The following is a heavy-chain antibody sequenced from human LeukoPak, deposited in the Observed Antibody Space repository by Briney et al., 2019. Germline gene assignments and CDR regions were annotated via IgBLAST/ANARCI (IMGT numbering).Heavy chain of an antibody. CDR2: INPSGGST. Sequence: ASVKVSCKASGYIFTSYYVHWVRQAPGQGLEWMGIINPSGGSTSYAQKFQGRVTMTRNTSISTAYMELSSLRSEDTAVYYCARSSWYGRIGYWGQGTLVTVSS. D-gene: IGHD6-19*01. V-gene: IGHV1-46*01. CDR3: ARSSWYGRIGY. CDR1: GYIFTSYY. J-gene: IGHJ4*02.